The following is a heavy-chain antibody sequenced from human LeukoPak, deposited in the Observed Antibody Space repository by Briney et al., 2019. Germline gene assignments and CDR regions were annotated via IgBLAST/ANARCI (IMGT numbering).Heavy chain of an antibody. J-gene: IGHJ4*02. CDR3: SRVGTGTIPTY. Sequence: GGSLRLSCTVSGVAFSSYWMHWGRQAPGKGLVWVSRLSTDGSTTSYADSVKGRFTISRDNAKNTLYLQMNSLRAEDTAIYYCSRVGTGTIPTYWGQGTLVTVSS. V-gene: IGHV3-74*01. CDR2: LSTDGSTT. D-gene: IGHD1-1*01. CDR1: GVAFSSYW.